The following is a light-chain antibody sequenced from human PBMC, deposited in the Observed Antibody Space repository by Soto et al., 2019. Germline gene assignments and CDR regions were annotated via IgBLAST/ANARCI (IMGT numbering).Light chain of an antibody. CDR2: EDS. CDR3: CSYADSSTYV. J-gene: IGLJ1*01. CDR1: NSVVGSYNL. V-gene: IGLV2-23*01. Sequence: VRAQPASLSGAPWQSVPISCPGNNSVVGSYNLVSWYQQHPGKAPKLIIYEDSKRPSGVSNRFSGSKSGNTASLTISGLQTEYEADYYCCSYADSSTYVFGTGTEVTVL.